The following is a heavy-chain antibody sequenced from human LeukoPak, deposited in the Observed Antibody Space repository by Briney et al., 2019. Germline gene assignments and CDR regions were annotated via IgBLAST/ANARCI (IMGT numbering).Heavy chain of an antibody. D-gene: IGHD3-22*01. Sequence: PGGSLRLSCAASGFTFSSYEMNWVRQAPGKGLEWVSYISSSGSTIYYADSVKGRFTISRDNAKNSLYLQMNSLRAEDTAVYYCARVVRRGLFDYWGQGTLATVSS. CDR3: ARVVRRGLFDY. V-gene: IGHV3-48*03. J-gene: IGHJ4*02. CDR1: GFTFSSYE. CDR2: ISSSGSTI.